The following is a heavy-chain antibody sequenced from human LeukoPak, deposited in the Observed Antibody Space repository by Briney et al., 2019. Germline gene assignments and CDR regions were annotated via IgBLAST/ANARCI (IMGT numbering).Heavy chain of an antibody. V-gene: IGHV3-30*02. J-gene: IGHJ6*03. Sequence: GGSLRLSCAASGFTFSSYGMHWVRQAPGKGLEWVAFIRFDGSNKYYADSVRGRFTISRDNSKNGLYLQMSSLRPEDTAIYYCAREGFTSSWLYYYYYMDVWDKGTTVTVSS. CDR1: GFTFSSYG. CDR3: AREGFTSSWLYYYYYMDV. CDR2: IRFDGSNK. D-gene: IGHD6-13*01.